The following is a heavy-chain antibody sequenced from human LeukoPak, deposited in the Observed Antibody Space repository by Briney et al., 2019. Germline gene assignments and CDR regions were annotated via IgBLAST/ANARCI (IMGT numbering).Heavy chain of an antibody. CDR1: GGTFSSYA. CDR3: ARGHSYGYYYYYYMDV. Sequence: EASVKVSCKASGGTFSSYAISWVRQAPGQGLEWMGGIIPIFGTANYAQKFQGRVTITTDESTSTAYMELSSLRSEDTAVYYCARGHSYGYYYYYYMDVWGKGTTVTVSS. CDR2: IIPIFGTA. J-gene: IGHJ6*03. D-gene: IGHD5-18*01. V-gene: IGHV1-69*05.